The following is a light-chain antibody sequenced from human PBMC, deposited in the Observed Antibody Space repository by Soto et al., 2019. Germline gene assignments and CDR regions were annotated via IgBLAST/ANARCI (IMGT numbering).Light chain of an antibody. V-gene: IGLV2-14*01. Sequence: QSALTQPASVSGSPGQSITISCTGTSSDVGGYNYVSWYQQHPGKAPKLIIYEVTNRPSGVSSRFSGSKSGDTASLTISGLQAEDEADYYCSSFTSKSTLIFGGGTKVTVL. CDR3: SSFTSKSTLI. CDR2: EVT. CDR1: SSDVGGYNY. J-gene: IGLJ2*01.